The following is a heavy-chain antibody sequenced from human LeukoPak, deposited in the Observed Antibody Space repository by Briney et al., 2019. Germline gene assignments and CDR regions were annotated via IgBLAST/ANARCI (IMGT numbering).Heavy chain of an antibody. J-gene: IGHJ5*02. D-gene: IGHD4-17*01. V-gene: IGHV3-7*01. Sequence: PGGSLRLSCAASGFTFSSYWMSWVRQAPGKGLEWVASIKQDGSEKYYVDSVKGRFTISRDNAKNSLYPQMNSLRAEETALYCGRAPGEGWFDPWGQGTLVTVSS. CDR1: GFTFSSYW. CDR2: IKQDGSEK. CDR3: GRAPGEGWFDP.